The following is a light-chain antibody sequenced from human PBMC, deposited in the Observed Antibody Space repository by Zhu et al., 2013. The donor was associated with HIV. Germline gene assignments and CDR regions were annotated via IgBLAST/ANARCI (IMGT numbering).Light chain of an antibody. CDR1: QSVLYSSNNKNY. CDR2: WAS. Sequence: DIVMTQSPDSLAVSLGERATINCKSSQSVLYSSNNKNYLAWYQQNPGQPPKLLIYWASTRESGVPDRFSGSGSGTDFTLTISSLQAEDVAVYYCQQYYSTPWTFGQGTKAEIK. J-gene: IGKJ1*01. CDR3: QQYYSTPWT. V-gene: IGKV4-1*01.